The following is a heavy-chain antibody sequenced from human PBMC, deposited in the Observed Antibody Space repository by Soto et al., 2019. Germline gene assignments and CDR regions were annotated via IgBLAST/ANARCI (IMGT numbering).Heavy chain of an antibody. V-gene: IGHV3-48*02. CDR2: IGGSGGSI. Sequence: PGGSLRLSCAASGFTFGTFSMNWVRQAPGKGLEWLSYIGGSGGSISYADSVKGRFTISRDNGKNTLYLQMSSLRDEDTAVYYCARDLAWAFDSWGQGALVTVSS. CDR1: GFTFGTFS. D-gene: IGHD1-26*01. CDR3: ARDLAWAFDS. J-gene: IGHJ4*02.